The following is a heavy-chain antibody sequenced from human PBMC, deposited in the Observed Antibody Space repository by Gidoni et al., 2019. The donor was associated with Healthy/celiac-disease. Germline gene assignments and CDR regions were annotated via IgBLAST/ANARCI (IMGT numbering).Heavy chain of an antibody. Sequence: AQLVESGRGVVPPGRSLRLSCAASGFTFRSYGMHWVRQAPGKGLEWVEVISYDGSNKYYADSVKGRLTIARDNSKNTLYLQMNSLRAEDTAVYYCAKATVLPDYWGQGTLVTVSS. V-gene: IGHV3-30*18. CDR3: AKATVLPDY. CDR2: ISYDGSNK. CDR1: GFTFRSYG. D-gene: IGHD4-17*01. J-gene: IGHJ4*02.